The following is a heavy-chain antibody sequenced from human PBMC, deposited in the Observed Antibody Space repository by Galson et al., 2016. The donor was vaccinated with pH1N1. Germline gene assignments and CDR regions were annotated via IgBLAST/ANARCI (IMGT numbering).Heavy chain of an antibody. J-gene: IGHJ6*02. D-gene: IGHD2-15*01. CDR2: IYSGGNT. CDR3: ARGYPGFSYYGMDV. Sequence: SLRLSCAASGFTLSSYWMSWVRQAPGKGLEWVSVIYSGGNTYYTDSVKGRFTISRDSSKNTLYLQMYSLRPEDTAVYYCARGYPGFSYYGMDVWGQGTTVTVSS. CDR1: GFTLSSYW. V-gene: IGHV3-53*01.